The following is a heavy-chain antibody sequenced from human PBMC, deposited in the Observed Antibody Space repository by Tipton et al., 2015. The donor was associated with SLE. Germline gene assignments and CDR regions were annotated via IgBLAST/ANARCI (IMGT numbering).Heavy chain of an antibody. J-gene: IGHJ4*02. D-gene: IGHD3-22*01. CDR2: IFFSGST. CDR1: GAIISSGGYY. Sequence: TLSLTCNVFGAIISSGGYYWSWIRQHPGKGLELLGYIFFSGSTYYNPSLKSRLHISLDKSKNQFSLKLSSVTAADTAVYYCARGPQEYYETSGYYHLFDYWGQGAPVTVSS. V-gene: IGHV4-31*03. CDR3: ARGPQEYYETSGYYHLFDY.